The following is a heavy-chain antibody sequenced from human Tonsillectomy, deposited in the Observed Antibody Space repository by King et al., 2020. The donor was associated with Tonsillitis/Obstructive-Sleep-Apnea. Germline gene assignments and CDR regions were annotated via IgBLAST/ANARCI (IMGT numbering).Heavy chain of an antibody. CDR2: ISYDGSNK. V-gene: IGHV3-30*04. Sequence: VQLVESGGGVVQPGRSLRISCAASGFTLRRYAMHWVRQAPGKGLEWVAVISYDGSNKYYADSVKGRFTISRDNSKNTLYLQMNSLRAEDTAVYYCARDLLQLWVDERWDNYCMDGWGQGTTVTVSS. CDR1: GFTLRRYA. D-gene: IGHD5-18*01. CDR3: ARDLLQLWVDERWDNYCMDG. J-gene: IGHJ6*02.